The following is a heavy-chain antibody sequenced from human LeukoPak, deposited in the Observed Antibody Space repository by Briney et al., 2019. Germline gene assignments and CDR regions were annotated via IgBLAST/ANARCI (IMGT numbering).Heavy chain of an antibody. Sequence: VSVKVSCKASGYTFIAYYMHWVRQAPGQGLEWMGIVNPTGGSTTYAQKFQGRVTITTDESTSTAYMELSSLRSEDTAVYYCASGSTYYYDSSGLAFDLWGRGTLVTVSS. CDR3: ASGSTYYYDSSGLAFDL. CDR1: GYTFIAYY. J-gene: IGHJ2*01. V-gene: IGHV1-46*01. D-gene: IGHD3-22*01. CDR2: VNPTGGST.